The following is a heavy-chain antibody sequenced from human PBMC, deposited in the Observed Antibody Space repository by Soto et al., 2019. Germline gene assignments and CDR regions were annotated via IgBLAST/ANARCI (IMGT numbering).Heavy chain of an antibody. CDR2: ISAYSGNT. D-gene: IGHD3-16*01. CDR1: VYIFVNYG. Sequence: QVQLVQAGDEVRKPGSSVKVSCKASVYIFVNYGIAWVRQPPGQALEWMGGISAYSGNTHYASKVQGRLTMTTETSTRTAYMDLGSLTSDDTAVYYCAMVDNYVTPTPQDVWGQGTTVTVSS. J-gene: IGHJ6*02. V-gene: IGHV1-18*01. CDR3: AMVDNYVTPTPQDV.